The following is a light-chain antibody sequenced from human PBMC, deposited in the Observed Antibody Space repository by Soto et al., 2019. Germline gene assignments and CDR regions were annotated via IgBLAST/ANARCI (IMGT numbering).Light chain of an antibody. CDR2: GAS. Sequence: EMVMTQSPATLSVPPGERTTLACRASQRVRSNLAWYQQKPGQAPRRLIYGASTRATGIPARFSGSESGTEFTLTVSSLQSEDFAVYYCHQSRTFGQGTKLEIK. J-gene: IGKJ2*02. CDR1: QRVRSN. CDR3: HQSRT. V-gene: IGKV3-15*01.